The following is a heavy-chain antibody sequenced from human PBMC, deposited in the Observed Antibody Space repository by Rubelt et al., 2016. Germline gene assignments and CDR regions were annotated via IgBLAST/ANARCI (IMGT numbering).Heavy chain of an antibody. CDR3: ATGAVRYYYYMDA. Sequence: QLHLQESGPGLVKPSETLSLTCTVSGASISSGDHYWGWIRQPPGQGLEWIGSIYYSGRTFYNPSLESRDTIFADTSCNQFALKLRSVTAAYTAWYFCATGAVRYYYYMDAWGKGTTVTVSS. J-gene: IGHJ6*03. CDR1: GASISSGDHY. CDR2: IYYSGRT. V-gene: IGHV4-39*01.